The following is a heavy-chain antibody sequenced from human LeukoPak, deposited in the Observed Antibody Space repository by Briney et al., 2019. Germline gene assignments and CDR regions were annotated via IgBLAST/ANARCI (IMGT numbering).Heavy chain of an antibody. Sequence: SETLSLTCIVCVYSIISGYYWAWIRQPPGQGLEWCGSIYHSGSTSYNPSLKSRVTISVDTSKNQFSLKLSSVTDADTAVYYCARHAFRDFIVVVEQQDYWFDSWGQGTLVTVSS. CDR3: ARHAFRDFIVVVEQQDYWFDS. D-gene: IGHD2-15*01. J-gene: IGHJ5*01. CDR1: VYSIISGYY. V-gene: IGHV4-38-2*02. CDR2: IYHSGST.